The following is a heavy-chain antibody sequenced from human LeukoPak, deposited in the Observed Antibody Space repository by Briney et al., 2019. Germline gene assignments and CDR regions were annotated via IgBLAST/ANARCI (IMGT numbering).Heavy chain of an antibody. Sequence: QPGGSLRLSCAASGFTFSSYGMHWVRQAPGKGLEWVAVISYDGSNKYYEDSVKGRFTISRDNSKNTLYLQMNSLRAEDTAVYYCAKDWQLVDYWGQGTLVTVSS. V-gene: IGHV3-30*18. D-gene: IGHD1-1*01. J-gene: IGHJ4*02. CDR1: GFTFSSYG. CDR2: ISYDGSNK. CDR3: AKDWQLVDY.